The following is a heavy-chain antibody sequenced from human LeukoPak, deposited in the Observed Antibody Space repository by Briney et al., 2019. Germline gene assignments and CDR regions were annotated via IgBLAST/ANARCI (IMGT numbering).Heavy chain of an antibody. D-gene: IGHD1-26*01. Sequence: SVKVSCKASGGTFSSYAISWVRQAPGQGLEWMGGIIPIFGTANYAQKFQGRVTITADESTSTAYMELSSLRSEDTAVYYCARAIVGATKYYYYYMDVWGKGTAVTVSS. CDR1: GGTFSSYA. CDR3: ARAIVGATKYYYYYMDV. CDR2: IIPIFGTA. V-gene: IGHV1-69*13. J-gene: IGHJ6*03.